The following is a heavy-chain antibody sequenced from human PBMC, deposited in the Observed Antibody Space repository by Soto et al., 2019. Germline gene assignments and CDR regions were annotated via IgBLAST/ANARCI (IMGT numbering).Heavy chain of an antibody. CDR1: GFTFSNYW. D-gene: IGHD1-1*01. CDR3: AIDHINGWKFDY. Sequence: GGSLRLSCAASGFTFSNYWMSWVRQAPGKGLEWVANIKQDGSENYYVDSVKGRFTTSRDNTKNSFYLQMNSLRAEDTAVYYCAIDHINGWKFDYWGRGTLVTVSS. J-gene: IGHJ4*02. CDR2: IKQDGSEN. V-gene: IGHV3-7*01.